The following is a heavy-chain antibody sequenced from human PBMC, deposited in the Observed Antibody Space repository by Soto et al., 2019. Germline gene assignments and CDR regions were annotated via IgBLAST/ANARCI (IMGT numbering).Heavy chain of an antibody. CDR2: IYYSGIT. CDR3: AREARSREGYNVGI. CDR1: GGSISSGGYF. Sequence: QVQLQESGPGLVKPSQTLSLPCTVSGGSISSGGYFWSWIRQHPGKGLEWIGYIYYSGITQYNPSLESRINISIDTSKSQFSLKLSSVTASDTAVYYCAREARSREGYNVGIWGQGTLVTVSS. J-gene: IGHJ3*02. D-gene: IGHD5-12*01. V-gene: IGHV4-31*03.